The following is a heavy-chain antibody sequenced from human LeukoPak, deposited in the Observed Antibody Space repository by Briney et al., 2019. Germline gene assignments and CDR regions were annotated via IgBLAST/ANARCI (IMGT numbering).Heavy chain of an antibody. J-gene: IGHJ5*02. Sequence: ASVKVSCKASGYTFTGYYMHWVRQAPGQGLEWMGRINPNSGGTNYAQKFQGRVTMTRDTSISTAYMELSRLRSDDTAVYYCAREVGATWTIENWFDPWAREPWSPSPQ. CDR2: INPNSGGT. D-gene: IGHD1-26*01. V-gene: IGHV1-2*06. CDR3: AREVGATWTIENWFDP. CDR1: GYTFTGYY.